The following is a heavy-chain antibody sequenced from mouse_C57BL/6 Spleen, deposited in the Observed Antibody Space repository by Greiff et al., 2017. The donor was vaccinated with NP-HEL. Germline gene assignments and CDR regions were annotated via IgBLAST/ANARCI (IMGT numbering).Heavy chain of an antibody. CDR1: GFNIKDYY. D-gene: IGHD1-1*01. V-gene: IGHV14-2*01. J-gene: IGHJ2*01. CDR3: ARLDSITTVPFDY. Sequence: VQLQQSGAELVKPGASVKLSCTASGFNIKDYYMHWVKQRTEQGLEWIGRIDPEDGETKYAPKFPGKATITADTSSNTAYLQLSSLTSEDTAVYYCARLDSITTVPFDYWGQGTTLTVSS. CDR2: IDPEDGET.